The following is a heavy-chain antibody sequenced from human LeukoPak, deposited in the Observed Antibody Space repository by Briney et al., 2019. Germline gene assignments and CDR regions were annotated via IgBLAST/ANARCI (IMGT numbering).Heavy chain of an antibody. CDR3: ARGRRGRALYYYYGMDV. J-gene: IGHJ6*02. Sequence: GGSLRLSCAASGFTFSSYAMHWVRQAPGKGLEWVAVISYDGSNKYYADSVKGRSTISRDNSKNTLYLQMNSLRAEDTAVYYCARGRRGRALYYYYGMDVWGQGTTVTVSS. V-gene: IGHV3-30-3*01. CDR1: GFTFSSYA. CDR2: ISYDGSNK. D-gene: IGHD1-26*01.